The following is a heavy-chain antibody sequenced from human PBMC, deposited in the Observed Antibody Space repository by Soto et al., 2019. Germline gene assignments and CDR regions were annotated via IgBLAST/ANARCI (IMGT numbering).Heavy chain of an antibody. CDR3: AKSRYSDSSGDFYDY. CDR1: GGPISSYY. V-gene: IGHV4-59*12. Sequence: PSETLSLTCSVSGGPISSYYWNWIRQPPGKGLEWIGYVFYTGSTDYNPSLKSRVTMSIDTSRNQFSLKLTSVRAEDTAVYYCAKSRYSDSSGDFYDYWGQGTLVTVSS. J-gene: IGHJ4*02. CDR2: VFYTGST. D-gene: IGHD3-22*01.